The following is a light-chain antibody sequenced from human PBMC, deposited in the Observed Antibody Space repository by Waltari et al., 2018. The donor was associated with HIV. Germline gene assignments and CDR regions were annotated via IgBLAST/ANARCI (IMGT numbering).Light chain of an antibody. J-gene: IGLJ2*01. CDR2: GNN. CDR3: QSYDISLSASVV. V-gene: IGLV1-40*01. CDR1: SSTIGADYD. Sequence: QSMLTQPPSVSGAPGQRVTISCTGSSSTIGADYDVHWYQQIPGTAPKLLISGNNNRPPGVPDGFSASKSGTSASLTISGLQAEDEADYFCQSYDISLSASVVFGGGTRLTVL.